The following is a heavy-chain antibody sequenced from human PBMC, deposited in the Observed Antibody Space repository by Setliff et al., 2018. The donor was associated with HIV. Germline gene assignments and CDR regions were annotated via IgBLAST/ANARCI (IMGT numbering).Heavy chain of an antibody. J-gene: IGHJ4*02. Sequence: ASVKVSCKASGYTFTRCGISWVRQAPGQGLEWMGWISANNGNTNYAQKLQGRVTMTTDTSTSTACMELRSLRSDDTAVYYCARHASTWYYESSGPHFDYWGQGTLVTVSS. CDR1: GYTFTRCG. V-gene: IGHV1-18*01. D-gene: IGHD3-22*01. CDR2: ISANNGNT. CDR3: ARHASTWYYESSGPHFDY.